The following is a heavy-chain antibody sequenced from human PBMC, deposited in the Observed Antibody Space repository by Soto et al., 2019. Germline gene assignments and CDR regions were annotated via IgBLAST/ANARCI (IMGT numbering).Heavy chain of an antibody. V-gene: IGHV4-59*01. D-gene: IGHD1-26*01. CDR3: ARGYHEWGPFQH. CDR2: IYYSGST. J-gene: IGHJ1*01. CDR1: GGSISSYY. Sequence: QVQLQESGPGLVKPSETLSLTCTVSGGSISSYYWSWIRQPPGKGLEWIGYIYYSGSTNYNPSLKSRVTISVDTSKNQFSLKLSSVTAADTAVYYCARGYHEWGPFQHWGQGTLVTVSS.